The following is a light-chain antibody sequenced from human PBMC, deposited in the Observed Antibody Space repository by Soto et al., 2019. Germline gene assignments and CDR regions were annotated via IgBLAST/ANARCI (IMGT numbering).Light chain of an antibody. V-gene: IGKV1-33*01. J-gene: IGKJ5*01. CDR2: DAS. CDR3: QQYDNLPLT. Sequence: DIQMTQSPSSFPSCLFDKVTITCQASQDISNYLNWYQQKQGKHTKLLIYDASNLETGVPSRLSGSGSGTDFPSTISSLQPEDIATYYCQQYDNLPLTFGQGTRLEIK. CDR1: QDISNY.